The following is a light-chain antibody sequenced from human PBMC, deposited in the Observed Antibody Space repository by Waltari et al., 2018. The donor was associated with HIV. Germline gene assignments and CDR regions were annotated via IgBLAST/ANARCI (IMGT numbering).Light chain of an antibody. CDR2: EGS. V-gene: IGLV2-23*01. CDR1: SSDVGSYNL. J-gene: IGLJ1*01. Sequence: QSALTQPASVSGSPGQSITISCTGPSSDVGSYNLVSWYQHHPGKAPKLMIYEGSKRPSGVSNRFSGSKSGNTASLTISGLQADDEGDYYCCSYVTRSLYVFGTGTKVTVL. CDR3: CSYVTRSLYV.